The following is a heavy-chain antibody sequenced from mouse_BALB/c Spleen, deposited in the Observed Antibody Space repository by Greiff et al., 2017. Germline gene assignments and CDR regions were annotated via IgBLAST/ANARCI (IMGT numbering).Heavy chain of an antibody. Sequence: EVKLQESGGDLVKPGGSLKLSCAASGFTFSSYGMSWVRQTPDKRLEWVATISSGGSYTYYPDSVKGRFTISRDNAKNTLYLQMSSLKSEDTAMYYCARLDGDFDYWGQGTTLTVSS. D-gene: IGHD2-3*01. CDR1: GFTFSSYG. CDR3: ARLDGDFDY. J-gene: IGHJ2*01. CDR2: ISSGGSYT. V-gene: IGHV5-6*01.